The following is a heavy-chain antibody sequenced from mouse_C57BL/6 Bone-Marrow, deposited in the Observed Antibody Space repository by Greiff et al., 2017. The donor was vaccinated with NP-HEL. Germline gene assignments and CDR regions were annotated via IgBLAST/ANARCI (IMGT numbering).Heavy chain of an antibody. Sequence: QVTLKESGPGILQSSQTLSLTCSFSGFSLSTSGMGVSWIRQPSGKGLEWLAHIYWDDDKRSNPSLKSRITISKDTSRNQVFLKITSVDTADTATANCARHRLRRPWFAYWGQGTLVTVSA. CDR3: ARHRLRRPWFAY. J-gene: IGHJ3*01. CDR2: IYWDDDK. V-gene: IGHV8-12*01. D-gene: IGHD2-2*01. CDR1: GFSLSTSGMG.